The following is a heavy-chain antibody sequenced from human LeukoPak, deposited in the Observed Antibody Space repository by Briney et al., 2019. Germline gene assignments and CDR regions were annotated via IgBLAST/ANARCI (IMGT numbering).Heavy chain of an antibody. D-gene: IGHD3-3*01. V-gene: IGHV4-30-4*08. J-gene: IGHJ2*01. CDR1: GDSISSADYY. CDR2: IYYSGST. CDR3: ARIRRPHWYLDL. Sequence: PSQTLSHTCTVSGDSISSADYYWTWIRQPPGKGLELVGFIYYSGSTKYNPSLKSRVTISAATSKTQFSLRLSYATAADTAVYYCARIRRPHWYLDLWGRGTLVTVSS.